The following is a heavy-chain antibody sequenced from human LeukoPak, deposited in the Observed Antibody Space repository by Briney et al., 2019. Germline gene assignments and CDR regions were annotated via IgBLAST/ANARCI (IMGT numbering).Heavy chain of an antibody. D-gene: IGHD6-19*01. CDR1: GFTFSSYS. Sequence: KAGGSLRLSCAASGFTFSSYSMNWVRRAPGKGLEWVSSISSSSSYIYYADSVKGRFTISRDNAKNSLYLQMNSLRAEDTAVYYCARAGSSGWYSRNFDYWGQGTLVTVSS. J-gene: IGHJ4*02. CDR2: ISSSSSYI. V-gene: IGHV3-21*01. CDR3: ARAGSSGWYSRNFDY.